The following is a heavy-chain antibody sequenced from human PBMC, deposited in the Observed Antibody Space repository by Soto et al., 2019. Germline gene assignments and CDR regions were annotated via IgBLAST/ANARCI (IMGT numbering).Heavy chain of an antibody. CDR1: GGSISSGDYY. V-gene: IGHV4-30-4*01. CDR2: IYYSGST. Sequence: PSETLSLTCTVSGGSISSGDYYWSWIRQPPGKGLEWIGYIYYSGSTYYNPSLKSRVTISVDTSKNQFSLKLSSVTAADTAVYYCERHDTWGSVAAVWGQGTLVTVSS. CDR3: ERHDTWGSVAAV. D-gene: IGHD6-19*01. J-gene: IGHJ4*02.